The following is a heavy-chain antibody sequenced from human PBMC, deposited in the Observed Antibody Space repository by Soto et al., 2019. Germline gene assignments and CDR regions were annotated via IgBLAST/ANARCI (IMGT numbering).Heavy chain of an antibody. CDR3: ARRAPVTPFDY. D-gene: IGHD4-17*01. J-gene: IGHJ4*02. CDR2: IRSQTYGATA. CDR1: GFRYGEYA. Sequence: PGRSLRLSCTASGFRYGEYALSWFRQAPGKGPEWVGVIRSQTYGATAEYAASVIGRFTISRDDFAGIAYLQMNNLKTEDTAVYYCARRAPVTPFDYWGQGTQVTVS. V-gene: IGHV3-49*03.